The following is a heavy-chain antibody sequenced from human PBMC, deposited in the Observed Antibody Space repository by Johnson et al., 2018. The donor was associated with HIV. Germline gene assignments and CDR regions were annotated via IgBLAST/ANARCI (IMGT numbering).Heavy chain of an antibody. CDR1: GFTFSSYW. CDR3: ARYEGNYVAFDI. J-gene: IGHJ3*02. Sequence: VQLVESGGGVVQPGGSLRLSCAASGFTFSSYWMSWVRQAPGKGLAWVANIQQDGSEQYYVDSVKGRFTISRDNAKNSLYLQMNSLRAEDTAVYYCARYEGNYVAFDIWGQGTMVTVSS. CDR2: IQQDGSEQ. V-gene: IGHV3-7*05. D-gene: IGHD1-7*01.